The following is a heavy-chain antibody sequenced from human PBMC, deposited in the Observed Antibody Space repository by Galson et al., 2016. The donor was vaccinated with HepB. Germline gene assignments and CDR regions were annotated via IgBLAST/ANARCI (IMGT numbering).Heavy chain of an antibody. Sequence: TLSLTCTVSGGSVSSGGNSWSWIRQPPGKGLEWIGHIYPSGSTHYNPSVNSRVTISLDRSKNEFSLKLTSVTAADTADYYCARAPIYCTNGVCSYRTGFDSWGQGTLVTVSS. CDR1: GGSVSSGGNS. CDR3: ARAPIYCTNGVCSYRTGFDS. D-gene: IGHD2-8*01. J-gene: IGHJ4*02. CDR2: IYPSGST. V-gene: IGHV4-30-2*01.